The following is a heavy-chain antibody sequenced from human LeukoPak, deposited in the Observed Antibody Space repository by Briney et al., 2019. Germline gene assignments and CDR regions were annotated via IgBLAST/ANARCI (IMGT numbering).Heavy chain of an antibody. Sequence: SETLSLTCAVYGGSFSGYYWSWIRQPPGKGLEWIGEINHSGSTNYNPSLKSRVTISVDTSKSQFSLKLSSLTAADTAVYYCATVADLTGYAFHIWGQGTMVTVSS. CDR3: ATVADLTGYAFHI. V-gene: IGHV4-34*01. D-gene: IGHD7-27*01. J-gene: IGHJ3*02. CDR1: GGSFSGYY. CDR2: INHSGST.